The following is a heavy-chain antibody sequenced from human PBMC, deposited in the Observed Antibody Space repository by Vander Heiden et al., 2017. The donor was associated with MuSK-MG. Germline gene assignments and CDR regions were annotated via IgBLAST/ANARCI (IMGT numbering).Heavy chain of an antibody. Sequence: EVQLVESGGGVVPSGGSLRLSCAASGFTFDDYAMHWVRQAPGKGLEWVSLIRGDGGSTYYTDSVKGRFTISRDNSKNSLYLQMNSLRTEDTALYYCGSGWYRGPIDYWGQGTLVTVSS. CDR3: GSGWYRGPIDY. V-gene: IGHV3-43*02. J-gene: IGHJ4*02. CDR1: GFTFDDYA. CDR2: IRGDGGST. D-gene: IGHD6-19*01.